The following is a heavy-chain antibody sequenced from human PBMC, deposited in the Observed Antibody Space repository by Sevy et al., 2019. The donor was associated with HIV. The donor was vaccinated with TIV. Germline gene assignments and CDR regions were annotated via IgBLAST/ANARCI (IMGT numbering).Heavy chain of an antibody. CDR3: ARVAYYYASRSQNFDY. Sequence: GGSLRLSCAASGFTFSSYGMHWVRQAPGKGLEWVALIWYDGTNKYYADSVKGRFTISRDNSKNTLYLQMNSLRAEDTAVYYCARVAYYYASRSQNFDYWGPGTLVTVSS. V-gene: IGHV3-33*01. CDR2: IWYDGTNK. CDR1: GFTFSSYG. J-gene: IGHJ4*02. D-gene: IGHD3-10*01.